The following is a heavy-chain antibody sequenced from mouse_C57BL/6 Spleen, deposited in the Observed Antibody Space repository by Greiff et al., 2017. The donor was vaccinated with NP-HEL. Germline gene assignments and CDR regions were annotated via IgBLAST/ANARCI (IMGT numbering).Heavy chain of an antibody. CDR1: GYTFTTYP. CDR3: ARGKDYGSSYVGFDV. V-gene: IGHV1-47*01. D-gene: IGHD1-1*01. CDR2: FHPYNDDT. Sequence: VQLQQSGAELVKPGASVKMSCKASGYTFTTYPIEWMKQNHGKSLEWIGNFHPYNDDTKYNEKFKGKATLTVEKSSSTVYLELSRLTSDDSAVYYCARGKDYGSSYVGFDVWGTGTTVTVSS. J-gene: IGHJ1*03.